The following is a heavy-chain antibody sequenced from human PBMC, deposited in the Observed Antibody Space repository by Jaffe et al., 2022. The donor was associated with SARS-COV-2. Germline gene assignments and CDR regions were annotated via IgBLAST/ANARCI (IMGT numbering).Heavy chain of an antibody. Sequence: QVQLQESGPGLVKPSQTLSLTCTVSGGSISSGSYYWSWIRQPAGKGLEWIGRIYTSGSTNYNPSLKSRVTISVDTSKNQFSLKLSSVTAADTAVYYCAREGITFGGVIENSFDYWGQGTLVTVSS. J-gene: IGHJ4*02. V-gene: IGHV4-61*02. D-gene: IGHD3-16*02. CDR3: AREGITFGGVIENSFDY. CDR1: GGSISSGSYY. CDR2: IYTSGST.